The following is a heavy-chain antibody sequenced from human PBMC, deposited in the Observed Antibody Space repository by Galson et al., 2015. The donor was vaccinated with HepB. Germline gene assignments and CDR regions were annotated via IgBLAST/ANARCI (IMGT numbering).Heavy chain of an antibody. Sequence: SVKVSCKASGGTFSSYTISWVRQAPGQGLEWMGRIIPILGITNYAQKFQGRATITADKSTSTAYMELSSLRSEDTAVYYCARKWESSGRNWFDPWGQGTLVTVSS. D-gene: IGHD1-26*01. CDR2: IIPILGIT. CDR1: GGTFSSYT. J-gene: IGHJ5*02. CDR3: ARKWESSGRNWFDP. V-gene: IGHV1-69*02.